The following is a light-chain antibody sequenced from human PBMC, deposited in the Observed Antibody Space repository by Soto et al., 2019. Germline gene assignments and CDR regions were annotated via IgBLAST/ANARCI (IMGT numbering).Light chain of an antibody. CDR3: QQYNSYSAYS. V-gene: IGKV1-5*01. CDR1: QIMSGW. CDR2: DAS. J-gene: IGKJ2*03. Sequence: DVPLTQSPSTLSASVGDRVTITCRASQIMSGWLAWYQQKVGKAPKLLIYDASSLQSGVPSRFSGSGSGTEFTLTISSLQPEDFATYYCQQYNSYSAYSFGQGTKLEIK.